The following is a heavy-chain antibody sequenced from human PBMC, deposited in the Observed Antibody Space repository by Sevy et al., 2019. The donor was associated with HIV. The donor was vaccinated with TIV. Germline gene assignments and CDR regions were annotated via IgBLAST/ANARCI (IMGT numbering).Heavy chain of an antibody. CDR1: GGTFSSYA. V-gene: IGHV1-69*13. Sequence: ASVKVSCKASGGTFSSYAISWVRQAPGQGLEWMGGIIPIFGTANYAQKFQGRVTITADESTSTAYMELSSLRSEDTAVYFCARSYQRVRGLLYCSSTSCYYNWFDPWGQGTLVTVSS. D-gene: IGHD2-2*01. CDR3: ARSYQRVRGLLYCSSTSCYYNWFDP. J-gene: IGHJ5*02. CDR2: IIPIFGTA.